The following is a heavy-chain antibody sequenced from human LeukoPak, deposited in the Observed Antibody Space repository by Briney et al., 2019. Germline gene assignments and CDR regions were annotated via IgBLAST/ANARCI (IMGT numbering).Heavy chain of an antibody. Sequence: GASVKVSCNASGYTFTGYYIHWVRQAPGQGLEWMGWINPNSGGTNYAQKFQGRVTMTRDTSISTAYMELSRLRSDDTAVYSCARDGLGNNSLFDPWGQGTLVTVSS. D-gene: IGHD1-1*01. CDR1: GYTFTGYY. CDR2: INPNSGGT. V-gene: IGHV1-2*02. J-gene: IGHJ5*02. CDR3: ARDGLGNNSLFDP.